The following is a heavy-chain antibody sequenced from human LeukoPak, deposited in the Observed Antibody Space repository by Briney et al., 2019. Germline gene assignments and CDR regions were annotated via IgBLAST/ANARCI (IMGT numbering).Heavy chain of an antibody. V-gene: IGHV3-66*01. CDR3: AREAPMPGIYYFDY. Sequence: PGGSLRLSCAASGFTFSDYYMSWIRQAPGKGLEWVSVIYNDGRTYYADSVRERFTISRDNSENTLYLQVNSLRAEDTAVYYCAREAPMPGIYYFDYWGQGTLVTVSS. D-gene: IGHD1-26*01. CDR2: IYNDGRT. J-gene: IGHJ4*02. CDR1: GFTFSDYY.